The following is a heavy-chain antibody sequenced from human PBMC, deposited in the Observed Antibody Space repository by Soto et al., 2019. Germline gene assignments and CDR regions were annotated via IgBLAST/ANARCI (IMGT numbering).Heavy chain of an antibody. CDR1: GYTFTSYY. CDR2: INPSGGST. V-gene: IGHV1-46*03. Sequence: ASVKVSCKASGYTFTSYYMHWVRQAPGEGLEWMGIINPSGGSTSYAQKFQGRVTMTRDTSTSTVYMELSSLRSEDTAVYYCARGLDILTGYYEVEVDYWGQGTLVTVSS. J-gene: IGHJ4*02. D-gene: IGHD3-9*01. CDR3: ARGLDILTGYYEVEVDY.